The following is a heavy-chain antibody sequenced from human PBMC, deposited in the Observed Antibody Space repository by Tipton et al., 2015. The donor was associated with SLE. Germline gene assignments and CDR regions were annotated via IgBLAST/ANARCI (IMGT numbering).Heavy chain of an antibody. Sequence: TLSLTCTVSGGAISTFYWSWFRQPPGKALEWIGYIYYDGNSNGRGNYNPSLKSRVTMSVDPSKMQFSLNLNSVTAADTALYFCARGVAERLGLDFWGQGSLVTVSS. CDR1: GGAISTFY. D-gene: IGHD6-19*01. CDR2: IYYDGNSNGRG. CDR3: ARGVAERLGLDF. J-gene: IGHJ4*02. V-gene: IGHV4-59*01.